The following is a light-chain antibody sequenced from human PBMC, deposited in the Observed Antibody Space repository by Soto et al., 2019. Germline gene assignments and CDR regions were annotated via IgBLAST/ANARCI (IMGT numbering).Light chain of an antibody. V-gene: IGKV1-5*03. Sequence: DIQMTQSPSILSASVGDRVSITCRASQSISSRLAWHQQKPGTAPKLLIYKASSLESGVPSRFSGSGSETEFTLTISSLQPDDFATYYCQQYYNYSITFGQGTRLEIK. CDR2: KAS. CDR3: QQYYNYSIT. CDR1: QSISSR. J-gene: IGKJ5*01.